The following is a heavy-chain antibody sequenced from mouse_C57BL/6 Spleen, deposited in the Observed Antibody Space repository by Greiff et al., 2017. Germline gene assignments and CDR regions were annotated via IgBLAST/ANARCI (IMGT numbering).Heavy chain of an antibody. J-gene: IGHJ3*01. CDR2: ISSGGSYT. D-gene: IGHD2-3*01. V-gene: IGHV5-6*01. Sequence: EVKLVESGGDLVKPGGSLKLSCAASGFTFSSYGMSWVRQTPDKRLEWVATISSGGSYTYYPDSVKGRFIISRDNAKNTLYLQMSSLKSEDTSMYYCARQGSYDGYSFFAYWGQGTLVTVSA. CDR3: ARQGSYDGYSFFAY. CDR1: GFTFSSYG.